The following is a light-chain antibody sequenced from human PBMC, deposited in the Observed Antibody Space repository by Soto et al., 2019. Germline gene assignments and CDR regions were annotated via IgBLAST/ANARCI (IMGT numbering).Light chain of an antibody. CDR2: GAS. V-gene: IGKV3-20*01. Sequence: EIVMTQSPATLSVSPGERATRSCRASQSVGSDLAWYQQKPGQAPRLVIYGASGRATGIPDRFSGSGSGTDFTLTISRLEPEDFAVYYCQVFDGSLWTFGQGTKVDIK. CDR3: QVFDGSLWT. CDR1: QSVGSD. J-gene: IGKJ1*01.